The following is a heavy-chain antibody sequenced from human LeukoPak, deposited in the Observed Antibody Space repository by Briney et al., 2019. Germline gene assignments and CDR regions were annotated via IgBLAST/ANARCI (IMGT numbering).Heavy chain of an antibody. CDR2: IYYSGGT. V-gene: IGHV4-39*01. CDR1: GGSISSSGYY. D-gene: IGHD1-1*01. CDR3: ASGGDDVPDY. J-gene: IGHJ4*02. Sequence: SETLSLTCTVSGGSISSSGYYWGWIRQPPGKGLEWIGSIYYSGGTYYNPSLKSRVTISVDTSKNQFSLKLSSVTAADTAVYYCASGGDDVPDYWGQGTLVTVSS.